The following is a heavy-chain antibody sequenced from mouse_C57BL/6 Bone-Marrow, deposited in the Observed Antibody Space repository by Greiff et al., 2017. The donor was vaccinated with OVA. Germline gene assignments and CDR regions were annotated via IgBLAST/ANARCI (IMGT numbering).Heavy chain of an antibody. CDR3: ARSRGGNYVYWYFDV. V-gene: IGHV1-39*01. CDR1: GYSFTDYN. Sequence: EVQRVESGPELVKPGASVKISCKASGYSFTDYNMNWVKQSNGKSLEWIGVINPNYGTTSYNQKFKGKATLTVDQSSSTAYMQLNSLTSEDSAVYYCARSRGGNYVYWYFDVWGTGTTVTVSS. D-gene: IGHD2-1*01. CDR2: INPNYGTT. J-gene: IGHJ1*03.